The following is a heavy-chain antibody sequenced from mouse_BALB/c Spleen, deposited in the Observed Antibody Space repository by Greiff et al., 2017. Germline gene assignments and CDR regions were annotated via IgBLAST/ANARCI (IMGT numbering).Heavy chain of an antibody. D-gene: IGHD2-4*01. J-gene: IGHJ3*01. CDR3: VRRQSTMITTFAY. CDR1: GFTFNTYA. CDR2: IRSKSNNYAT. V-gene: IGHV10-1*02. Sequence: EVQLQESGGGLVQPKGSLKLSCAASGFTFNTYAMNWVRQAPGKGLEWVARIRSKSNNYATYYADSVKDRFTISRDDSQSMLYLQMNNLKTEDTAMYYCVRRQSTMITTFAYWGQGTLVTVSA.